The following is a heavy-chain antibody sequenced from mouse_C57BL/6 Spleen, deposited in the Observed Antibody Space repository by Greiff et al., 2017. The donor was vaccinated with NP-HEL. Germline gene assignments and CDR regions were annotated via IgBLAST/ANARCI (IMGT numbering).Heavy chain of an antibody. J-gene: IGHJ2*01. CDR2: IDPSDSYT. V-gene: IGHV1-69*01. Sequence: QVQLQQPGAELVMPGASVKLSCKASGYTFTSYWMHWVKQRPGQGLEWIGEIDPSDSYTNYNQKFKGKSTLTVDKSSSTAYMQLSSLTSEDSAVYFCAGGAQATPGYWGQGTTLTVSS. CDR3: AGGAQATPGY. CDR1: GYTFTSYW. D-gene: IGHD3-2*02.